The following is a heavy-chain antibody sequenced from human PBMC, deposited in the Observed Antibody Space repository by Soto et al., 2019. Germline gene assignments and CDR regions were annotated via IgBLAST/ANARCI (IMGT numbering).Heavy chain of an antibody. CDR1: GGTFSSYT. CDR3: ASGLAVAGTGHLAFFDY. V-gene: IGHV1-69*10. Sequence: SVKVSCKASGGTFSSYTISWVRQAPGQGLEWMGGIIPILGIANYAQKFQGRVTITADKSTSTAYMELSSLRSEDTAVYYCASGLAVAGTGHLAFFDYWGQGTLVTVSS. CDR2: IIPILGIA. D-gene: IGHD6-19*01. J-gene: IGHJ4*02.